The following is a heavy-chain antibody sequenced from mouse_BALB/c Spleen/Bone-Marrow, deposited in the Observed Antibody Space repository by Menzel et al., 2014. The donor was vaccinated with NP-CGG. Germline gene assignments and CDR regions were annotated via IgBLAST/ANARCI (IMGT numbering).Heavy chain of an antibody. CDR1: GYTSTSYY. V-gene: IGHV1S56*01. J-gene: IGHJ4*01. CDR3: ARSWLHCAMDY. CDR2: IYPGNVNN. Sequence: VQLQQSGPELVKPGASVRISCKASGYTSTSYYIHWVKQRPGQGPEWIGWIYPGNVNNRYNEKFKGKATLTVDKSSSTAYMQLSSLTSEDSAVYFCARSWLHCAMDYWGQGTSVTVSS. D-gene: IGHD2-2*01.